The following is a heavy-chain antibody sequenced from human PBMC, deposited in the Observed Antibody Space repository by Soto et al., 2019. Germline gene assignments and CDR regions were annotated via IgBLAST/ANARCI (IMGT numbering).Heavy chain of an antibody. CDR1: GYTFTRDA. D-gene: IGHD2-15*01. V-gene: IGHV1-3*01. Sequence: ASVKVSCKASGYTFTRDAIHWVRQAPGQRLEWMGWVNGVNGNTKYSQKFQDRVTITRDTSATTAYMEMSSLRSEDTAVYYCARDPRFCSGGNCYLSWFDPWGQGTLVTVSS. CDR3: ARDPRFCSGGNCYLSWFDP. CDR2: VNGVNGNT. J-gene: IGHJ5*02.